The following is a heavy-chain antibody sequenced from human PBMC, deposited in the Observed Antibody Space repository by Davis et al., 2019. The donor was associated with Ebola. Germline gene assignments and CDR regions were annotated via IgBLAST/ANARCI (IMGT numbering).Heavy chain of an antibody. Sequence: PGGSLRLSCAASGFTFDDYAMHWVRQVPGKGLEWVSGISWNSGSIGYADSVKGRFTISRDNAKNSLYLQMNSLHQGPIGLPPGTLLQEHLWG. V-gene: IGHV3-9*01. CDR1: GFTFDDYA. J-gene: IGHJ6*01. CDR2: ISWNSGSI. CDR3: TLLQEHL.